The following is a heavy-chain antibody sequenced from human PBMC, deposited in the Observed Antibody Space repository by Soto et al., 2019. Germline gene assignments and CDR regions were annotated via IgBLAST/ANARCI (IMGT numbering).Heavy chain of an antibody. CDR1: GFTFSSYS. CDR3: ARPRSGADAFDI. Sequence: KTGGSLRLSCAASGFTFSSYSMNWVRQAPGKGLEWVSSISSSSSYIYYADSVRGRFTISRDNAKNSLCLHMNSLRAEDTALYYCARPRSGADAFDIWGRGTMVTVSS. CDR2: ISSSSSYI. V-gene: IGHV3-21*01. J-gene: IGHJ3*02.